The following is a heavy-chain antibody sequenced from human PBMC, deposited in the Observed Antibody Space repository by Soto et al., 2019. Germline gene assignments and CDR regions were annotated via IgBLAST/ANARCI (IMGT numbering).Heavy chain of an antibody. CDR3: ARVPTVTPVFFDY. V-gene: IGHV3-33*01. Sequence: QVQLVESGGGVVQPGRSLRLSCAAAGFTFSSYGMHWVRQAPGKGLEWVAVIWYDGSNKYYADSVKGRFTISRDNSKNTPYLQMNSLRAEDTAVYYCARVPTVTPVFFDYWGQGILVTVSS. J-gene: IGHJ4*02. CDR1: GFTFSSYG. CDR2: IWYDGSNK. D-gene: IGHD4-17*01.